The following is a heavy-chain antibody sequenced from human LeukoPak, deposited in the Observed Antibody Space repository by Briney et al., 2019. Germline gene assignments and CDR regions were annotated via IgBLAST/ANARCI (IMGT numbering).Heavy chain of an antibody. J-gene: IGHJ5*02. CDR2: ISYDGSNK. Sequence: GGSLRLSCAASGFTFSSYGMHWVRQAPGKGLEWVAVISYDGSNKYYADSVKGRFTISRDNSKNTLYLQMNSLRAADTAVYYCAKELRGYSYGLRNNWFDPWGQGTLVTVSS. D-gene: IGHD5-18*01. CDR1: GFTFSSYG. CDR3: AKELRGYSYGLRNNWFDP. V-gene: IGHV3-30*18.